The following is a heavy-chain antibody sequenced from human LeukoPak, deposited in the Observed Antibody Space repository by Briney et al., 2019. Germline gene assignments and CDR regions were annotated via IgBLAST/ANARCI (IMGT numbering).Heavy chain of an antibody. Sequence: KPSETLSLTCTVSGGSISSYYWSWIRQPAGKGLEWIGRIYTSGSTNYNPSLKSRVTMSVDTSKNQFSLKLSSVTAADTAVYYCARVKGYCSSTSCYSYHYYYMDVWGKGTTVTVSS. J-gene: IGHJ6*03. CDR2: IYTSGST. CDR1: GGSISSYY. D-gene: IGHD2-2*02. V-gene: IGHV4-4*07. CDR3: ARVKGYCSSTSCYSYHYYYMDV.